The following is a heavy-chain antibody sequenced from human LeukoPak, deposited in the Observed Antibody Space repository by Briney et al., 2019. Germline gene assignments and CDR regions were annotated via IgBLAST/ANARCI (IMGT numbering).Heavy chain of an antibody. CDR3: ARGGPAMEWLLGEAFDI. CDR1: GYTFTGYY. J-gene: IGHJ3*02. CDR2: INPNSGGT. Sequence: ASVKVSCKVSGYTFTGYYMHWVRQAPGQGLEWMGWINPNSGGTNYAQKFQGRVTMTRDTSISTAYMELSRLRSDDTAVYYCARGGPAMEWLLGEAFDIWGQGTMVTVSS. D-gene: IGHD3-3*01. V-gene: IGHV1-2*02.